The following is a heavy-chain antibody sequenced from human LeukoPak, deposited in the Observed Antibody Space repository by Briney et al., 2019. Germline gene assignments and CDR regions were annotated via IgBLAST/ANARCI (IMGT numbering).Heavy chain of an antibody. CDR3: ARVGGSGSAEDYYMDV. CDR2: IIPIFGTA. V-gene: IGHV1-69*06. Sequence: ASVKVSCKASGGTFSSYAISWVRQAPGQGLEWMGGIIPIFGTANYAQKFQGRVTITADKSTSTAYMELSSLRSEDTAVYYCARVGGSGSAEDYYMDVWGKGTTVTVSS. J-gene: IGHJ6*03. D-gene: IGHD3-10*01. CDR1: GGTFSSYA.